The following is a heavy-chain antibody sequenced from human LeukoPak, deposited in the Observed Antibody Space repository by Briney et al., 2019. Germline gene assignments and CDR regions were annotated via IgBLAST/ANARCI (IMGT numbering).Heavy chain of an antibody. V-gene: IGHV3-53*01. CDR2: LYSGGAT. CDR3: TKLKGWYGEGFFDY. J-gene: IGHJ4*02. D-gene: IGHD6-19*01. Sequence: GRSLRLSCAASGFTVSSNYMSWVRHPAGKGLEWVSVLYSGGATFYADSVKGRFTISRDTSKNTLYLQMNDLRADDTAVYYCTKLKGWYGEGFFDYWGQGTLVTVSS. CDR1: GFTVSSNY.